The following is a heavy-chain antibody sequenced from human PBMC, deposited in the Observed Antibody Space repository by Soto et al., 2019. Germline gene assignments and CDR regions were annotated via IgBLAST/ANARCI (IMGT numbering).Heavy chain of an antibody. D-gene: IGHD2-15*01. CDR2: IYKSATT. J-gene: IGHJ5*01. V-gene: IGHV4-30-4*01. Sequence: TLSLTCSVSGDSISTVGYFWAWIRQPPGQALEYIGYIYKSATTYYNPSFESRVAISLDTSKSQFSLNVTSVTAADTAVYFCARGRYCLTGRCFPNWFDSWGQGTLVTVS. CDR3: ARGRYCLTGRCFPNWFDS. CDR1: GDSISTVGYF.